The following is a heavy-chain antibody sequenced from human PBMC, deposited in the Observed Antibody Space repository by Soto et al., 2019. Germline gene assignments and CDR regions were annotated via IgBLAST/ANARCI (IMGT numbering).Heavy chain of an antibody. CDR2: IIPIFGTV. Sequence: QVQLVQSGAEVKKPGSSVKVSCKASGGTFSSYAISWVRQAPGQGLEWMGGIIPIFGTVNYAQKFQGRVTITADESTSTAYMELSSLRSEDTAVYYCARGGLGDIVVVPAARIPWFDPWGQGTLVTVSS. CDR3: ARGGLGDIVVVPAARIPWFDP. V-gene: IGHV1-69*01. J-gene: IGHJ5*02. D-gene: IGHD2-2*01. CDR1: GGTFSSYA.